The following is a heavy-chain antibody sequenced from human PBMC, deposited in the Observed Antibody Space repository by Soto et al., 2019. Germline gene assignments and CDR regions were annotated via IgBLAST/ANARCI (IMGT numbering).Heavy chain of an antibody. J-gene: IGHJ5*02. D-gene: IGHD2-2*01. CDR3: AREFVVVPAAMRGTWFDP. Sequence: QVQLVQSGAEVKKPGSSVKVSCKASGGTFSSYTISWVRQAPGQGLEWMGRIIPILGIANYAQKFQGRVTITADKSTSTAYMELSSLRSEDTAVYYCAREFVVVPAAMRGTWFDPWGQGPLVTVSS. CDR2: IIPILGIA. CDR1: GGTFSSYT. V-gene: IGHV1-69*08.